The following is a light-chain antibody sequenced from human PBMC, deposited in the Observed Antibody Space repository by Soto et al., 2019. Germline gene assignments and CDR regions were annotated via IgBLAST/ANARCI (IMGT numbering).Light chain of an antibody. J-gene: IGKJ1*01. V-gene: IGKV3-20*01. CDR3: QQYGSSGT. CDR2: GAS. CDR1: QSVSNNY. Sequence: EILFTQSPGTLSLSPGERATLSCMASQSVSNNYLAWYQQKPGQAPRLLIYGASNRATGIPDRFSGSGSGTDFTLTISRLEPEDFAVYYCQQYGSSGTFGQGTKVDIK.